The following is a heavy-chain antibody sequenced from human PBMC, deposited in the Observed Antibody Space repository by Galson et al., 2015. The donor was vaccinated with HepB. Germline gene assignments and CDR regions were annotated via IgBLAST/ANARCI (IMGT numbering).Heavy chain of an antibody. CDR3: ANEDGSSWTEYFQN. V-gene: IGHV3-23*01. J-gene: IGHJ1*01. CDR1: GFTFSKHA. CDR2: IRASGGST. Sequence: LRLSCAASGFTFSKHAMSWVRQAPRKGLEWVSSIRASGGSTYYADSVKGRFTISRDNSKNTLYLQMNRLRAEDTAMYFCANEDGSSWTEYFQNWGQGTLVTVSS. D-gene: IGHD2-2*01.